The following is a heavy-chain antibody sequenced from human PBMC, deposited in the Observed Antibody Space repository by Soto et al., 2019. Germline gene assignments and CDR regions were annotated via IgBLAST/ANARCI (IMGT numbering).Heavy chain of an antibody. J-gene: IGHJ4*02. CDR3: VTEYYYDTSGFAPFDF. V-gene: IGHV3-23*01. CDR2: ISGSGGST. D-gene: IGHD3-22*01. CDR1: GFTFSSYA. Sequence: PGGSLRLSCAASGFTFSSYAMTWVRQAPGKGLEWVSTISGSGGSTYYEDSVKGRFTISRDNSKNTLYLKMNSLRVEDTAVYYCVTEYYYDTSGFAPFDFWGQGTLVTVSS.